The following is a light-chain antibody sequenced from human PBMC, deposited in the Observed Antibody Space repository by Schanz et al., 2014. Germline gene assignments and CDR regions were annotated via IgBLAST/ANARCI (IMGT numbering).Light chain of an antibody. CDR1: QGISNS. CDR3: QQLKSYPPT. J-gene: IGKJ4*01. V-gene: IGKV1-16*02. Sequence: DIQMTQSPSLLSASVGDRVTITCRASQGISNSLAWFQQKPGKVPKSLIYGASTLQSGVPPHFSGSGSGTEFTLTINSLQPEDFASYHCQQLKSYPPTFGGGTKVDIK. CDR2: GAS.